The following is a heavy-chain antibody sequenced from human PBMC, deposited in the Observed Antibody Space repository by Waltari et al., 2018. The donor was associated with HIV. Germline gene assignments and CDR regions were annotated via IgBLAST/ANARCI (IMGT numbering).Heavy chain of an antibody. CDR1: GFTFRTYN. J-gene: IGHJ6*02. D-gene: IGHD2-21*02. V-gene: IGHV3-48*01. CDR2: ISGSRFTI. Sequence: EVQLVESGGGLVQPGGSLRLSFSASGFTFRTYNMNWVRQAPGKGLEWVSHISGSRFTIYYADSVKGRFTISRDNAKNSLYLQMNSLRAEDTAVYYCARDRGVVTPNYGMDVWGQGTTVTVSS. CDR3: ARDRGVVTPNYGMDV.